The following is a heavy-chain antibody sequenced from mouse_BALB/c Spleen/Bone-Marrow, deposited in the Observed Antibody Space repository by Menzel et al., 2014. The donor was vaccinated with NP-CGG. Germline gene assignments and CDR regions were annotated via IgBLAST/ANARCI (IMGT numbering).Heavy chain of an antibody. CDR3: ARGREAMDY. CDR1: GFNIKDYY. CDR2: IDPENGNT. V-gene: IGHV14-1*02. J-gene: IGHJ4*01. Sequence: EVKLVESGAELVRPGALVKLSCKASGFNIKDYYMHWVKQRPEQGLEWIGWIDPENGNTIYDPKFQGKASITADTSSNTAYLQLSSLTSEDTAVYYCARGREAMDYWGQGTSVTVSS.